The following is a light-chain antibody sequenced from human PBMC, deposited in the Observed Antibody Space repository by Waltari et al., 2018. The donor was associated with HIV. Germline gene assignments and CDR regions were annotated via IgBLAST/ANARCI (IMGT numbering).Light chain of an antibody. Sequence: DIQMTQSPSSVSASVGDGVTITCRANKKIGTYLAWYQQKLGRAPQLLIYSASRLQDGVPPRFSGSGSGTNVTLTSTKLQPEDFATYYCQQAESFPHTFGGGTDV. J-gene: IGKJ4*01. CDR1: KKIGTY. CDR3: QQAESFPHT. CDR2: SAS. V-gene: IGKV1-12*01.